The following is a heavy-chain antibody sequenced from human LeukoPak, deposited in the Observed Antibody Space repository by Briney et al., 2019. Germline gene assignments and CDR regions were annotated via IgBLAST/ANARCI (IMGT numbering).Heavy chain of an antibody. V-gene: IGHV1-18*01. J-gene: IGHJ4*02. Sequence: GASVKVSCKASGYAFTSYGISWVRQAPGQGLEWMGWISAYNGNTNYAQRLQGRVTMTTDTSTGTAYMELRSLRSDDTAVYYCARVPDIVVVVAPIDYWGQGTLVTVSS. D-gene: IGHD2-15*01. CDR3: ARVPDIVVVVAPIDY. CDR2: ISAYNGNT. CDR1: GYAFTSYG.